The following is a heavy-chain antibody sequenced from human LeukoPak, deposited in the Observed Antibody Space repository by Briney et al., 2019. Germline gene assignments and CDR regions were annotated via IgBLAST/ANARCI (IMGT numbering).Heavy chain of an antibody. J-gene: IGHJ6*02. D-gene: IGHD3-10*01. CDR3: AKVLGYGSGSLYYYYYGMDV. CDR2: ISGSGGST. V-gene: IGHV3-23*01. CDR1: GFTFSSYA. Sequence: GGSLRLSCAASGFTFSSYAMSWVRQAPGKGLEWVSAISGSGGSTYYADSVKGRFTISRDNSKNTLYLQMNSLRAEDTAVYYCAKVLGYGSGSLYYYYYGMDVWGQGTTVTVPS.